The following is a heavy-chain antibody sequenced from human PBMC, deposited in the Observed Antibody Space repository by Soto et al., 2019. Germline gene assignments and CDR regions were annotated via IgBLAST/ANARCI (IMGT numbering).Heavy chain of an antibody. CDR2: ISYDGSNK. V-gene: IGHV3-30-3*01. Sequence: PGGSLRLSCAASGFTFSSYAMHWVRQAPGKGLEWVAVISYDGSNKYYADSVKGRFTISRDNSKNTLYLQMNSLRAEDTAVYYCARDGPPHKLWSPHYYYGMAVWGQGSTVTVSS. D-gene: IGHD5-18*01. J-gene: IGHJ6*02. CDR1: GFTFSSYA. CDR3: ARDGPPHKLWSPHYYYGMAV.